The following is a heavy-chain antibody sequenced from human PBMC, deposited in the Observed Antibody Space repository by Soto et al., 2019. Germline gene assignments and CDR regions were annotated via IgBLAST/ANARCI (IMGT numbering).Heavy chain of an antibody. CDR3: ARQDPYYYDSNR. V-gene: IGHV5-10-1*01. D-gene: IGHD3-22*01. J-gene: IGHJ4*02. CDR2: IDPSDSYT. CDR1: GYSFTSYW. Sequence: GESLKISCKGSGYSFTSYWISWVRQMPGKGLEWMGRIDPSDSYTNYSPSFQGHVTISADKSISTAYLQWSSLKASDTAMYYCARQDPYYYDSNRWGQGTLVTVSS.